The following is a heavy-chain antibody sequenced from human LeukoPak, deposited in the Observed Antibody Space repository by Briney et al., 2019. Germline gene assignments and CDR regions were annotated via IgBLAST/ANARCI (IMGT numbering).Heavy chain of an antibody. J-gene: IGHJ6*03. CDR1: GYTFTSYG. Sequence: ASVKVSCKASGYTFTSYGISWVRQAPGQGLEWMGWISAYNGNTNYAQKLQGRVTMTTDTSTSTAYMELRSLRSDDTAVYYCARGLGLVAPAAFQTPPYYYYMDVWGKGTTVTVSS. D-gene: IGHD2-2*01. CDR2: ISAYNGNT. V-gene: IGHV1-18*01. CDR3: ARGLGLVAPAAFQTPPYYYYMDV.